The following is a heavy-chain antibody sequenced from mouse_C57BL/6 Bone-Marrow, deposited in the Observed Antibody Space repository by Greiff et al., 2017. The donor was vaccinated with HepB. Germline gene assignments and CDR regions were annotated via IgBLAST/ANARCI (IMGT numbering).Heavy chain of an antibody. J-gene: IGHJ1*03. CDR1: GYAFSSSW. Sequence: QVQLQQSGPELVKPGASVKISCKASGYAFSSSWMNWVKQRPGKGLEWIGRIYPGDGDTNYNGKFKGKATLTADKSSSTAYMPLSSLTSEDSAVYFCAREGLYYGSSYVGWYFDVWGTGTTVTVSS. D-gene: IGHD1-1*01. CDR3: AREGLYYGSSYVGWYFDV. CDR2: IYPGDGDT. V-gene: IGHV1-82*01.